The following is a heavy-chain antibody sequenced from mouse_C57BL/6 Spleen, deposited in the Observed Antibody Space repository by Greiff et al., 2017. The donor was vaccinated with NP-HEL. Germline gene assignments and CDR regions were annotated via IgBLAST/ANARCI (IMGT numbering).Heavy chain of an antibody. CDR3: ARDEMALYYFDY. CDR1: GYSITSGYY. CDR2: ISYDGSN. Sequence: EVKLMESGPGLVKPSQSLSLTCSVTGYSITSGYYWNWIRQFPGNKLEWMGYISYDGSNNYNPSLKNRISITRDTSKNQFFLKLNSVTTEDTATYYCARDEMALYYFDYWGQGTTLTVSS. V-gene: IGHV3-6*01. J-gene: IGHJ2*01. D-gene: IGHD2-3*01.